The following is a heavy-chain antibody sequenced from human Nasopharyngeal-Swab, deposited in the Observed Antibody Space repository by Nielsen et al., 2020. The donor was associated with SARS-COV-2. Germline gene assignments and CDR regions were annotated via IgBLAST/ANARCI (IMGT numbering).Heavy chain of an antibody. CDR1: GYTFTSYD. CDR3: ARESNFAYCGGDCYDY. CDR2: ISAYNGNT. Sequence: ASVKVSCKASGYTFTSYDISWVRQAPGQGLEWMGWISAYNGNTNYAQKLQGRVTMTTDTSTSTAYMELRSLRPDDTAVYYCARESNFAYCGGDCYDYWGQGTLVTVSS. J-gene: IGHJ4*02. V-gene: IGHV1-18*01. D-gene: IGHD2-21*01.